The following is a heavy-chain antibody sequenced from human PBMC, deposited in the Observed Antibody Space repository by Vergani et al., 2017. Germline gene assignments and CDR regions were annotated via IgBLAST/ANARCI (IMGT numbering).Heavy chain of an antibody. J-gene: IGHJ4*02. CDR2: INPNSGGT. CDR3: ASVGTSSNRDYFDY. CDR1: GYTFTDYF. V-gene: IGHV1-2*02. Sequence: QVQLVQSGAEVKKPGASVKVSCKASGYTFTDYFMHWVRQAPGQGLEWMGWINPNSGGTNYAQKFQGRVTMTRDTSIITAYMELSNLRSDDTAVYYCASVGTSSNRDYFDYWGQGTLVTVSS. D-gene: IGHD2-2*01.